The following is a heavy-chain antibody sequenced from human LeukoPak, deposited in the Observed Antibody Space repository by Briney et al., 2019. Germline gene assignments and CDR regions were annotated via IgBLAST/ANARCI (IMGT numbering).Heavy chain of an antibody. CDR2: ISGSGGST. Sequence: GGSLRLSCAAPGFTFSSYAMSWVRQAPGKGLEWVSAISGSGGSTYYADSVKGRFTISRDNSKNTLYLQMNSLRVEDTAVYYCAKVRGNVGSSYFPDYWGQGTLVTVTS. D-gene: IGHD3-22*01. J-gene: IGHJ4*02. V-gene: IGHV3-23*01. CDR3: AKVRGNVGSSYFPDY. CDR1: GFTFSSYA.